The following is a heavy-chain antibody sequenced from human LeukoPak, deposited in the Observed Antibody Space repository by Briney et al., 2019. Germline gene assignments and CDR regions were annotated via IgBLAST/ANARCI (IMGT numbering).Heavy chain of an antibody. V-gene: IGHV3-66*01. CDR1: GFTVSSNY. J-gene: IGHJ4*02. CDR2: IYSGGST. CDR3: ASPGANYDILTGYYAYYFDY. Sequence: GGSLRLSCAASGFTVSSNYMSWVRQAPGKGLEWVSVIYSGGSTYYADSVKGRFTITRDNSKNTLYLQMNSLRAEDTAVYYCASPGANYDILTGYYAYYFDYWGQGTLVTVSS. D-gene: IGHD3-9*01.